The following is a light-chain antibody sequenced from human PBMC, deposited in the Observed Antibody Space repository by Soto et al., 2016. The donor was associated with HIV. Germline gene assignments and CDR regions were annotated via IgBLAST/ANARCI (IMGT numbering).Light chain of an antibody. J-gene: IGKJ4*01. CDR3: MQGIHLPIT. CDR2: QAS. Sequence: DVALTQSPLSLPVTLGQPASISCRSSQSLVHSDGNSYLTWFHQRPGQSPRRLIYQASKRDSGVPDRFSGSGSGTDFTLKISRVEAEDVGVYYCMQGIHLPITFGGGTKVEIK. V-gene: IGKV2-30*02. CDR1: QSLVHSDGNSY.